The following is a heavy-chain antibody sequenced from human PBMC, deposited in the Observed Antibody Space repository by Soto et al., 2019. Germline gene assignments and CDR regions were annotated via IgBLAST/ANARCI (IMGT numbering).Heavy chain of an antibody. V-gene: IGHV4-4*02. CDR1: GGFISSSNW. CDR3: ARSPGIAAAGTNWFDP. J-gene: IGHJ5*02. CDR2: VYHGGST. Sequence: SETLSLTCAVSGGFISSSNWWSWVRQPPGKGLEWIGEVYHGGSTNYNPSLKSRVTISVDKSKNQFSLDLSSVTAADTAVYYCARSPGIAAAGTNWFDPWGQGTLVTVSS. D-gene: IGHD6-13*01.